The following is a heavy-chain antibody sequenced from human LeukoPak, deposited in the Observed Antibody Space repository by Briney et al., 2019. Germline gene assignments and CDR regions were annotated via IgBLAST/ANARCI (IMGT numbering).Heavy chain of an antibody. Sequence: SVKVSCKASGGTFSSYAISWVRQAPGQGLEWMGGIIPIFGTANYAQKFQGRVTITADESTSTAYMELSSLRSEDTAVYYCARILHYDSSGYYYYYYYYMDVWGKGTTVTVSS. CDR3: ARILHYDSSGYYYYYYYYMDV. D-gene: IGHD3-22*01. CDR2: IIPIFGTA. CDR1: GGTFSSYA. J-gene: IGHJ6*03. V-gene: IGHV1-69*13.